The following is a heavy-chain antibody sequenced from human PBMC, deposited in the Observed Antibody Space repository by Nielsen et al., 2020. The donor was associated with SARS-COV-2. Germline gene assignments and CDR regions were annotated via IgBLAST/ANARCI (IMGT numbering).Heavy chain of an antibody. CDR2: IYSGGST. J-gene: IGHJ6*02. CDR3: ARASYGGYYPYYYYYGMDV. D-gene: IGHD3-22*01. Sequence: WIRQPPGKGLEWVSVIYSGGSTYYADSVKGRFTISRDNSKNTLYLQMNSLRAEDTAVYYCARASYGGYYPYYYYYGMDVWGQGTTVTVSS. V-gene: IGHV3-53*01.